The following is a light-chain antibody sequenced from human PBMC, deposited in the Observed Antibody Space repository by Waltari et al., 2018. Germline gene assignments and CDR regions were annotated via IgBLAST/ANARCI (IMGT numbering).Light chain of an antibody. V-gene: IGKV4-1*01. CDR3: QQYYRSRT. CDR1: QSILYNSNDKNY. CDR2: WAS. J-gene: IGKJ1*01. Sequence: DIVMTQSPNSLAVSLGERATINCKSSQSILYNSNDKNYVAWYQQKPGQPPKLLIYWASTRESGVPDRFSGSGSGTDFTLTISSLQAEDVAVYYCQQYYRSRTFGQGTKVEIK.